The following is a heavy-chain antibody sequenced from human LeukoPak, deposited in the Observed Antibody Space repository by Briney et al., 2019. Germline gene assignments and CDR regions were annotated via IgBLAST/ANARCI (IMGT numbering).Heavy chain of an antibody. Sequence: PSETLSLTCTVSGGSISKYYWSWIRQPAGKGLEWIGRIYTSGITNYNPSLKSRVTMSVDTSKNQFSLKLSSVTAADTAVYYCARVGGTIGDYFDYWGQGTLVTVSS. CDR2: IYTSGIT. V-gene: IGHV4-4*07. CDR3: ARVGGTIGDYFDY. D-gene: IGHD1-1*01. J-gene: IGHJ4*02. CDR1: GGSISKYY.